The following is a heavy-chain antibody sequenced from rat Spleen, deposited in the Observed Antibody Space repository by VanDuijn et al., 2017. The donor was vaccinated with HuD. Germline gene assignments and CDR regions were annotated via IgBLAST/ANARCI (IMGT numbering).Heavy chain of an antibody. Sequence: EVQLQESGPGLVKPSQSLSLTCSVTGYSITSSYRWNWIRKFPGNKLEWMGYINSAGSTNYNPSLKSRISITRDTSKNQFFLHVNSVTTEETATYYCEGGGYGYWGQGVMVTVSS. CDR2: INSAGST. V-gene: IGHV3-3*01. J-gene: IGHJ2*01. CDR3: EGGGYGY. CDR1: GYSITSSYR. D-gene: IGHD1-11*01.